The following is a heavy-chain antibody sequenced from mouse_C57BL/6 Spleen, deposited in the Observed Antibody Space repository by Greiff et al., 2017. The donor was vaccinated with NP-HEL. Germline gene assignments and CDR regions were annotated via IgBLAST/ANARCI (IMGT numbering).Heavy chain of an antibody. D-gene: IGHD2-2*01. CDR1: GFNIKNTY. CDR2: IDPANGNT. V-gene: IGHV14-3*01. Sequence: EVQLQQSVAELVRPGASVKLSCTASGFNIKNTYMHWVKQRPEQGLEWIGRIDPANGNTKYAQKFQGKATITADTSSNTAYLQLSSLTSEDTAIYYCAMVWLRRRAWFAYWGQGTLVTVSA. CDR3: AMVWLRRRAWFAY. J-gene: IGHJ3*01.